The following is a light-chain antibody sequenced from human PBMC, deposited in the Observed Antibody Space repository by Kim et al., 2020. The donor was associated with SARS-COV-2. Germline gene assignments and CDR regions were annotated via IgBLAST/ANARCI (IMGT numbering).Light chain of an antibody. V-gene: IGLV1-40*01. J-gene: IGLJ2*01. CDR1: TSNIGAGYD. Sequence: QSVLTQPPSVSGAPGQGVTISCTGSTSNIGAGYDVYWYQQLPGTAPKVLIYGTTNRPSGVPDRFSGSKSGTSASLAITGLQAEDEADYYCQSYDSSLSARVVFGGGTKVTVL. CDR3: QSYDSSLSARVV. CDR2: GTT.